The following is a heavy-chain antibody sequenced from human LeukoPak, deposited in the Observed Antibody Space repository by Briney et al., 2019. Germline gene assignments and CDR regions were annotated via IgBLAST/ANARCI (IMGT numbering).Heavy chain of an antibody. V-gene: IGHV5-51*01. Sequence: GESLKISCKGSIYSFTSSWIGWVRQMPGKGLEWMGIIYPGDSDTRYSPSFQGQVTISADKSLNTAYLQWSSLKASDTAIYYCAKTPTRSIVPSLYYFDYWGQGTLVTVSS. J-gene: IGHJ4*02. CDR3: AKTPTRSIVPSLYYFDY. D-gene: IGHD2-21*01. CDR2: IYPGDSDT. CDR1: IYSFTSSW.